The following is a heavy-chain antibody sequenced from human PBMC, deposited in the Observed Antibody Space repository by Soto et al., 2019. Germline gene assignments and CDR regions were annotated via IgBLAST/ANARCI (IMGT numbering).Heavy chain of an antibody. Sequence: VQLWECGGGLVQPGGSLRLSCVGSGFFFSSYTMTWVRQAPGKGLEWVSSFSATSENTYYADSVRGRFTISRDNSKNTLFLQMNSLTAEDTAMYYCAKARDQQWVRLPFDYWGQGILVIVSS. V-gene: IGHV3-23*01. CDR2: FSATSENT. J-gene: IGHJ4*02. D-gene: IGHD6-19*01. CDR1: GFFFSSYT. CDR3: AKARDQQWVRLPFDY.